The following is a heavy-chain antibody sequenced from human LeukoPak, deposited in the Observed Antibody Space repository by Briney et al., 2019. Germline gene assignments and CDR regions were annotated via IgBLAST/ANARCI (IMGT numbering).Heavy chain of an antibody. CDR1: GYTFTSYA. V-gene: IGHV1-3*03. Sequence: ASVKVSCKASGYTFTSYAIHWVRQAPGQRLEWMGWINAGNGNTKYSQEFQGRVTITADESTSTAYMELSSLRSEDTAVYYCARVPNYYDSSGYYWRNAFDIWGQGTMVTVSS. D-gene: IGHD3-22*01. CDR2: INAGNGNT. J-gene: IGHJ3*02. CDR3: ARVPNYYDSSGYYWRNAFDI.